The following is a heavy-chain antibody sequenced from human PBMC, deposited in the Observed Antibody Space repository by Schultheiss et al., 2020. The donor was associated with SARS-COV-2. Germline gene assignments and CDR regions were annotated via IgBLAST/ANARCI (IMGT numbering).Heavy chain of an antibody. CDR2: INPNSGGT. D-gene: IGHD6-13*01. J-gene: IGHJ6*02. CDR3: ARDPIAAAASSGGQYYYYGMDV. V-gene: IGHV1-2*04. CDR1: GYTFTSYD. Sequence: ASVKVSCKASGYTFTSYDINWVRQATGQGLEWMGWINPNSGGTNYAQKFQGWVTMTRDTSISTAYMELSRLRSDDTAVYYCARDPIAAAASSGGQYYYYGMDVWGQGTTVTVSS.